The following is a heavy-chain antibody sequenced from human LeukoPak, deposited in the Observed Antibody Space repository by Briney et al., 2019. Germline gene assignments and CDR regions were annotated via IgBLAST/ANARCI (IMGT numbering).Heavy chain of an antibody. CDR2: TYYSEST. CDR1: GGSVSSSSHY. J-gene: IGHJ1*01. CDR3: ARRDCSGGSCYFQP. V-gene: IGHV4-39*01. D-gene: IGHD2-15*01. Sequence: SETLSLTCTVSGGSVSSSSHYWNWIRQPPGKGLEWIGSTYYSESTNYNPSLQSRVTISVDTSKNQFSLRLSSVTAADTAMYYCARRDCSGGSCYFQPWGQGTLVTVSS.